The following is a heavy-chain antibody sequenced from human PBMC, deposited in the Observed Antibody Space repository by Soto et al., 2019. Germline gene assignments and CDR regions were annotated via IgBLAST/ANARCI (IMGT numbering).Heavy chain of an antibody. V-gene: IGHV4-4*07. CDR3: VRDGTKTLRDWFDP. D-gene: IGHD1-1*01. Sequence: KASETLSLTCTVSGASISGFYWSWIRKSAGKGLEWIGRIYATGTTDYNPSLESRVMMSVDTSKKQFSLKLRSVTAADTAVYYCVRDGTKTLRDWFDPWGQGSSVTVSS. CDR1: GASISGFY. CDR2: IYATGTT. J-gene: IGHJ5*02.